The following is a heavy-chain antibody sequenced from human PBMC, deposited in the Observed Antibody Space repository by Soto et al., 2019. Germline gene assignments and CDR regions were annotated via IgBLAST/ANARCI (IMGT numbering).Heavy chain of an antibody. D-gene: IGHD5-12*01. CDR3: AKARDGGSGYDYVLEQFLWDY. CDR2: ISGSGGST. J-gene: IGHJ4*02. CDR1: GFTFSSYA. V-gene: IGHV3-23*01. Sequence: GGSLRLSCAASGFTFSSYAMSWVRQAPGKGLEWVSAISGSGGSTYYADSVKGRFTISRDNSKNTLYLQMNSLRAEDTAVYYCAKARDGGSGYDYVLEQFLWDYWGQGTLVTVSS.